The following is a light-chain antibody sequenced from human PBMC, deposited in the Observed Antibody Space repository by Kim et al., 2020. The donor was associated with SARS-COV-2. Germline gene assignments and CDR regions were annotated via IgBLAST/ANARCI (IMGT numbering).Light chain of an antibody. V-gene: IGKV1D-13*01. J-gene: IGKJ4*01. CDR1: QGISSA. CDR3: QQFNHYPVA. CDR2: DAS. Sequence: AIQLTQSPSSLSASVVDRVTITCRASQGISSALAWYQQKPGKAPMLLIYDASSLESGVPSRFSGSASGTDFTLTINSLQPEDFATYYCQQFNHYPVAFGGGTKVDIK.